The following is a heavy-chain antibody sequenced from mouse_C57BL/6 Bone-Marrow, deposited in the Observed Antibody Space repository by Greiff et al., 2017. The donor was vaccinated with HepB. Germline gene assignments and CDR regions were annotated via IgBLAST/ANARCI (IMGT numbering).Heavy chain of an antibody. V-gene: IGHV5-4*01. J-gene: IGHJ2*01. CDR3: ARIYYGNYDFDY. CDR1: GFTFSSYA. Sequence: EVQRVESGGGLVKPGGSLKLSCAASGFTFSSYAMSWVRQTPEKRLEWVATISDGGSYTYYPDNVKGRFTISRDKAKNNLYLQMSHLKSEDTAMYYCARIYYGNYDFDYWGQGTTLTVSS. CDR2: ISDGGSYT. D-gene: IGHD2-1*01.